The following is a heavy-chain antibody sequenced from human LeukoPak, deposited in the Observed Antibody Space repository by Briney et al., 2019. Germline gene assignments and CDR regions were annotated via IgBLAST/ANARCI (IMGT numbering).Heavy chain of an antibody. CDR2: TYYRSKWYN. Sequence: SQTLSLTCAISGDSVSSNSAAWNWIRQSPSRGLEWLGRTYYRSKWYNDYAISVKNRITIKPDTSKNQFSLQLNSMTPEDTAVYYCGRDLAAAVDDWGQGTLVTVSS. CDR3: GRDLAAAVDD. CDR1: GDSVSSNSAA. D-gene: IGHD6-13*01. J-gene: IGHJ4*02. V-gene: IGHV6-1*01.